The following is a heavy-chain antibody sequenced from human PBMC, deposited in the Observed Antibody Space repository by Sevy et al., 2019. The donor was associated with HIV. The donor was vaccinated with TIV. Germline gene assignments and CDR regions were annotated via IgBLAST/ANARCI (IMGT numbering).Heavy chain of an antibody. Sequence: GGSLRLSCAASGFTFSDYGIHWVRQAPGKGPEWVAVIWYDGINKYYVDSVKGRFTISRDNSKNTVYLQMNSLGAGDTAVYYCARDKLLPVMVTMVRGALSYYFDYWGQGTLVTVSS. CDR1: GFTFSDYG. V-gene: IGHV3-33*01. D-gene: IGHD3-10*01. J-gene: IGHJ4*02. CDR3: ARDKLLPVMVTMVRGALSYYFDY. CDR2: IWYDGINK.